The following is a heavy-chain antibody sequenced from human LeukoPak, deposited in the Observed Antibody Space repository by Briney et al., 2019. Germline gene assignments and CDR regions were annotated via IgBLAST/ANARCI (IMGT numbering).Heavy chain of an antibody. CDR3: AKAQTISQGGLLAY. V-gene: IGHV1-8*01. D-gene: IGHD5-24*01. Sequence: ASVKVSCKASGYTFTSYDINWVRQATGQGLEWMGWMNPNSGNTGYAQKFQGRVTMTRNTSISTAYMELSSLRSEDTAVYYWAKAQTISQGGLLAYWGQGTLVTVSS. CDR1: GYTFTSYD. J-gene: IGHJ4*02. CDR2: MNPNSGNT.